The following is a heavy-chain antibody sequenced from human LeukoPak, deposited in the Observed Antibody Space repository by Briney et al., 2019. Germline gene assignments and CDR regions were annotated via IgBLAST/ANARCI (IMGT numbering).Heavy chain of an antibody. CDR3: ARDPGGRYPYYYYYMDV. V-gene: IGHV3-30*19. CDR1: GFIFNTYV. Sequence: HPGGSLRLSCAASGFIFNTYVMHWVRQAPGKGLEWVAVISYDGSNKYYADSVKGRFTISRDNSKNTLYLQMNSLRAEDTAVYYCARDPGGRYPYYYYYMDVWGKGTTVTVSS. J-gene: IGHJ6*03. D-gene: IGHD1-26*01. CDR2: ISYDGSNK.